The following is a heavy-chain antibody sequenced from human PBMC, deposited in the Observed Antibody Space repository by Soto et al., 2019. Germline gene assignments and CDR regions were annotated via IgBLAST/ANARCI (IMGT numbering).Heavy chain of an antibody. CDR2: ISAYSGNT. Sequence: QVQRVQSGAEVKKPGASVKVSCKASGYTFTSYGISWVRQAPGQGLEWMGWISAYSGNTQYAQKVQGRVTMTTDTSTRTAYMYLRSLRSDDTAVYSCARDLAAGMIDYWGQGTLVTVSS. CDR1: GYTFTSYG. D-gene: IGHD6-13*01. V-gene: IGHV1-18*01. CDR3: ARDLAAGMIDY. J-gene: IGHJ4*02.